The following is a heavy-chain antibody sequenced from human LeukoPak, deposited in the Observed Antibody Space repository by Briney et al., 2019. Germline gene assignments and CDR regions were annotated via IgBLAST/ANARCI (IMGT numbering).Heavy chain of an antibody. D-gene: IGHD3-22*01. CDR3: ARDTPPWYDSSGYYPA. CDR2: ISAYNGNT. CDR1: GYTFTSYG. Sequence: ASVKVSCKASGYTFTSYGISWVRQAPGQGLEWMGWISAYNGNTNYAQKFQGRVTMTRDTSISTAYMELSRLRSDDTAVYYCARDTPPWYDSSGYYPAWGQGTLVTVSS. V-gene: IGHV1-18*01. J-gene: IGHJ4*02.